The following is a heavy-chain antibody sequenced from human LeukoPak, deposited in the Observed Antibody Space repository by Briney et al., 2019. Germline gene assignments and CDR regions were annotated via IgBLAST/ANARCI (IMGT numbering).Heavy chain of an antibody. CDR1: GFTFSTYA. Sequence: GGSLRLSCVASGFTFSTYAMHWVRQAPGKGLEWVAVISHDGGNKYYADSVRGRFTISRDNSNNTLYLQMNSLRAEDTAVYFCAKAVSSWYSDYWGQGTLVTVSS. V-gene: IGHV3-30*18. D-gene: IGHD6-13*01. CDR3: AKAVSSWYSDY. CDR2: ISHDGGNK. J-gene: IGHJ4*02.